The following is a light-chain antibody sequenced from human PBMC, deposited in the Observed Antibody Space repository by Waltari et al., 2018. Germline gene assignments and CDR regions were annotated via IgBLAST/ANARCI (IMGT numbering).Light chain of an antibody. CDR2: AAS. Sequence: DIQMTQSPSSLSASVGDRVSITCRTSQSISIYLNWYQQKPGKAPKLLIYAASSLQSGVPSRCSGGGSGTDFTLTISSLQPEDFATYYCQQSYSTLRTFGQGTRVEIK. V-gene: IGKV1-39*01. CDR1: QSISIY. CDR3: QQSYSTLRT. J-gene: IGKJ1*01.